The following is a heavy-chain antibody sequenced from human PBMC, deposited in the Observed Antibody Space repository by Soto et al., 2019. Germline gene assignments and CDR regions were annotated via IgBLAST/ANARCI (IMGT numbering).Heavy chain of an antibody. CDR2: IYTYNGNT. CDR3: ARAIAGGYGHTTLDY. Sequence: QAQLVQSGAEVKKPGASVKVSCKASGYTFTNYGVSWVRQAPGQGLEWMGWIYTYNGNTDLAQRLQDRLTLTTDTSTRTVYIGVKSLRSDDTAIYYCARAIAGGYGHTTLDYWGQGTLVTVSS. V-gene: IGHV1-18*01. J-gene: IGHJ4*02. D-gene: IGHD5-18*01. CDR1: GYTFTNYG.